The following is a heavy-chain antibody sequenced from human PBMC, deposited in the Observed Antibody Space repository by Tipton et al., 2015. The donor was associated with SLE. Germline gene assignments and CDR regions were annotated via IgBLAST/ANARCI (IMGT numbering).Heavy chain of an antibody. J-gene: IGHJ4*02. V-gene: IGHV4-4*02. CDR3: ASGTLEWSHEPDY. CDR2: IYYSGST. Sequence: TLSLTCAVSGGSISSSNWWSCVRQPPGKGLEWIGSIYYSGSTYYNPSLKSRVTISVDTSKNQFSLKLSSVTAADTAVYYCASGTLEWSHEPDYWGQGTLVTVSS. CDR1: GGSISSSNW. D-gene: IGHD3-3*01.